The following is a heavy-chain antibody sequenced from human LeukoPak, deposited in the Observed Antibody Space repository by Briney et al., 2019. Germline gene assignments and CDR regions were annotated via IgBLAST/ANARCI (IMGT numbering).Heavy chain of an antibody. J-gene: IGHJ4*02. CDR1: GGSINTGGYY. CDR3: ARAERGDGYTWDY. V-gene: IGHV4-31*03. Sequence: SQTLSLTCTVSGGSINTGGYYWSWIRQHPGTGLEWIGYIYYSGSTYYNPSLKSRVTMSIDTSKNQFSLNLSSLTAADTAVYYCARAERGDGYTWDYWGQGTLVTVSS. CDR2: IYYSGST. D-gene: IGHD5-24*01.